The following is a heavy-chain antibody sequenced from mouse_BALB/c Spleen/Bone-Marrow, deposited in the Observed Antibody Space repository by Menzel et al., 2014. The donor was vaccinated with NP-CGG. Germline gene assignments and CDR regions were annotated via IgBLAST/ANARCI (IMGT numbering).Heavy chain of an antibody. D-gene: IGHD1-2*01. CDR3: ARPGYYGYQDV. CDR2: INPDSSTI. V-gene: IGHV4-1*02. J-gene: IGHJ1*01. Sequence: EVKLLESGGGLVQPGGSLKLSCAASGFDFXGYWMTWVRQAPGKGLEWIGEINPDSSTINYTPSLKDKFIISRDNAKNALHLQMSKVRSEDTALYYCARPGYYGYQDVWGAGTTVTVSS. CDR1: GFDFXGYW.